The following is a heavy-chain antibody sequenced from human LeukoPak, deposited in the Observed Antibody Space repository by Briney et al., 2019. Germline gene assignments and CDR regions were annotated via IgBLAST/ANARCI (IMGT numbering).Heavy chain of an antibody. CDR2: IKEDGSGK. CDR1: GLTFRSYW. CDR3: ARDTGCSGGSCYSFYDY. J-gene: IGHJ4*02. Sequence: PGGSLRLSCAASGLTFRSYWMTWVRQAPGKGLEWVANIKEDGSGKYYVDSVKGRFTISRYNAKNSLYLQMNSLRAEDTAVYYCARDTGCSGGSCYSFYDYWGQGTLVTVSS. D-gene: IGHD2-15*01. V-gene: IGHV3-7*01.